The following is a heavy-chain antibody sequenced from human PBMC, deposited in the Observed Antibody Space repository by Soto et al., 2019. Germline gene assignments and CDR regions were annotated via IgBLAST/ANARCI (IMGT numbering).Heavy chain of an antibody. D-gene: IGHD2-15*01. CDR1: GFTFSVYY. CDR3: ASELGYCSGGSCYNAFDI. CDR2: ISSSGSTI. J-gene: IGHJ3*02. V-gene: IGHV3-11*01. Sequence: GGSLRLSFAASGFTFSVYYMSWIRQAPGKGLEWVSYISSSGSTIYYADSVKGRFTISRDNAKNSLYLQMNSLRAEDTAVYYCASELGYCSGGSCYNAFDIWGQGTMVTVSS.